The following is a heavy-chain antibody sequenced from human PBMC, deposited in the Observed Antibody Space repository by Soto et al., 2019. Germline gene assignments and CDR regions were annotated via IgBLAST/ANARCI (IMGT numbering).Heavy chain of an antibody. J-gene: IGHJ5*02. V-gene: IGHV1-8*01. D-gene: IGHD4-17*01. CDR2: MNPDSGKT. CDR3: ARGIKYGAYSRWFDP. CDR1: GYTFTSCE. Sequence: QVQLLQSGAEVKKPGASVKVSCKASGYTFTSCEINWVRQATGQGLEYLAWMNPDSGKTAYVQKFQGRVTMTRDTSISTAYMELSSLRSEDTAVYFCARGIKYGAYSRWFDPWGQGTLVTVSS.